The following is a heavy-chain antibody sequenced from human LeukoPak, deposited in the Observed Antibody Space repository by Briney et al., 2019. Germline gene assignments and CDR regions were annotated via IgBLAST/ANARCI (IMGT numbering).Heavy chain of an antibody. J-gene: IGHJ6*03. Sequence: GGSLRLSCAASGFTFDDYGMSWVRQAPGKGLAWVSGINWKGGSTGYADSVKGRFTISRDNAKNSLYLQMNSLRAEDTALYYCARARITGWPGDFYYMDAWGKGTTVTVSS. D-gene: IGHD6-19*01. CDR1: GFTFDDYG. CDR3: ARARITGWPGDFYYMDA. V-gene: IGHV3-20*04. CDR2: INWKGGST.